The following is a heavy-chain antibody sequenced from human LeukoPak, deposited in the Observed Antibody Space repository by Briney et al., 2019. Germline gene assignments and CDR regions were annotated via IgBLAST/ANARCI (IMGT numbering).Heavy chain of an antibody. Sequence: GASVKVSCKASGGTFSSYAISWVRQAPGQGLEWMGGIIPIFGTANYAQKFQGRVTITADKSTSTAYMELSSLRSEDTAVYYCARSGYSYGYLVGLDFDYWGQGTLVTVSS. J-gene: IGHJ4*02. CDR1: GGTFSSYA. CDR3: ARSGYSYGYLVGLDFDY. D-gene: IGHD5-18*01. V-gene: IGHV1-69*06. CDR2: IIPIFGTA.